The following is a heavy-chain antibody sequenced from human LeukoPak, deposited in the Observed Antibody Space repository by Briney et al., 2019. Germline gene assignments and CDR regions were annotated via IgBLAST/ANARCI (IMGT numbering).Heavy chain of an antibody. CDR2: INHSGST. D-gene: IGHD2-15*01. V-gene: IGHV4-34*01. CDR3: ARDLSVAAPPFGWFDP. Sequence: SETLSLTCAVYGGSFSGYYWSWIRQPPGKGLEWIGEINHSGSTNYNPSLKSRVTISVDTSKNQFSLKLSSVTAADTAVYYCARDLSVAAPPFGWFDPWGQGTLVTVSS. J-gene: IGHJ5*02. CDR1: GGSFSGYY.